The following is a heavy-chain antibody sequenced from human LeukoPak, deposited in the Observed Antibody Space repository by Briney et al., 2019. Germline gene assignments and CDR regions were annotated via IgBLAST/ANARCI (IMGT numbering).Heavy chain of an antibody. D-gene: IGHD5-18*01. J-gene: IGHJ4*02. V-gene: IGHV1-8*02. Sequence: ASVKVSCKASGYTFTSNYIHWVRQAPGQGLEWMGWMNPNSGNTGYVQKFQGRVTMTRNTSISTAYMELSSLRSEDTAVYYCARESIQLWTGADYWGQGTLVTVSS. CDR3: ARESIQLWTGADY. CDR2: MNPNSGNT. CDR1: GYTFTSNY.